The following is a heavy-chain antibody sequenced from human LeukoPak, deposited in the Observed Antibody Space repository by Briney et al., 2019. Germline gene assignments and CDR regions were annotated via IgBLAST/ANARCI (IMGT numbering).Heavy chain of an antibody. CDR3: ARDVAAAGKGWFDP. CDR1: GFTLSSYA. J-gene: IGHJ5*02. V-gene: IGHV3-30-3*01. CDR2: ISYDGSNN. D-gene: IGHD6-13*01. Sequence: GRSLRLSCAASGFTLSSYAMHWVRQAPGKGLEWVAVISYDGSNNYYADSVKGRFTISRDNSKNTLYLQMNSLRAEDTAVYYCARDVAAAGKGWFDPWGQGTLVTVSS.